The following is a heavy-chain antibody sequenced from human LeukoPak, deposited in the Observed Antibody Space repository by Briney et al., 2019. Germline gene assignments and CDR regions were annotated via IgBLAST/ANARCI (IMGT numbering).Heavy chain of an antibody. Sequence: GGSLRLSCAASGFTFSSYGMHWVRQAPGKGLEWVAFIRYDGSNKYYADSVKGRFTISRDNSKNTLYLQMNSLRAEDTAVYYCAKETVVVTANKYFQHWGQGTLVTVSS. CDR3: AKETVVVTANKYFQH. CDR2: IRYDGSNK. J-gene: IGHJ1*01. CDR1: GFTFSSYG. V-gene: IGHV3-30*02. D-gene: IGHD2-21*02.